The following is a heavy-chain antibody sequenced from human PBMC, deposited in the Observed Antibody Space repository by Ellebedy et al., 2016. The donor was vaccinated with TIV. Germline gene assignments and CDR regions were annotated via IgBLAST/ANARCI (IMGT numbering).Heavy chain of an antibody. CDR3: AKDWGASYNWFDY. D-gene: IGHD1-26*01. Sequence: GGSLRLSXEASGFTFTDYFMTWMRQAPGKGLEWISYISGSASLTYYAESVKGRFTISRDNAKNSVYLEMNSLRAEDTAVYYCAKDWGASYNWFDYWGQGALVTVSS. J-gene: IGHJ5*01. V-gene: IGHV3-11*01. CDR1: GFTFTDYF. CDR2: ISGSASLT.